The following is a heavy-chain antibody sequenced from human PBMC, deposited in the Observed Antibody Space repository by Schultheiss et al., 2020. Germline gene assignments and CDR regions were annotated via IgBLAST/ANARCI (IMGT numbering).Heavy chain of an antibody. V-gene: IGHV3-9*01. J-gene: IGHJ6*02. D-gene: IGHD3-10*01. CDR2: ISWNSGSI. Sequence: SLKISCAASGFTFDDYAMHWVRQAPGKGLEWVSGISWNSGSIGYADSVKGRFTISRDNAKNTLYLQMNSLRAEDTAVYYCAREELLWFGELRYYGMDVWGQGTTVTVSS. CDR3: AREELLWFGELRYYGMDV. CDR1: GFTFDDYA.